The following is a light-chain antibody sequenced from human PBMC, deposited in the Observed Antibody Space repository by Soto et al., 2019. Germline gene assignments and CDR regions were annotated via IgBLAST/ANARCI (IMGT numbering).Light chain of an antibody. CDR1: SRDIGNYNY. CDR3: ASYRRAKTLVV. V-gene: IGLV2-14*01. Sequence: QSALTQPASVSGSPGQSITISCTGTSRDIGNYNYVSWYQHHPGKAPKLMIYEVTSRPSGVSDRFSGSKSGMTASLNISGIQPEEEADYFCASYRRAKTLVVFGTGTKVTVL. J-gene: IGLJ1*01. CDR2: EVT.